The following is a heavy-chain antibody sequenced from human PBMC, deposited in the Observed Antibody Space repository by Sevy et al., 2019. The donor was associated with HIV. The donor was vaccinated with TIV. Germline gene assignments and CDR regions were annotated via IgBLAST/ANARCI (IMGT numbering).Heavy chain of an antibody. CDR2: IYPGDSDT. CDR1: GYRFTNYW. J-gene: IGHJ3*02. D-gene: IGHD5-12*01. Sequence: GESLKISCKGSGYRFTNYWLGWVRQMPGKGLEWMGMIYPGDSDTRYSRSFQGQVSISADKSITTAYLQWTSLKASDTAMYYCARVIVATTYPIRVHESDIWGQGTMVTVSS. CDR3: ARVIVATTYPIRVHESDI. V-gene: IGHV5-51*01.